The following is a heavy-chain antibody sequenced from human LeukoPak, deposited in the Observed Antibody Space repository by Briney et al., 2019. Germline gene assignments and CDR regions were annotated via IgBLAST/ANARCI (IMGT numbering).Heavy chain of an antibody. CDR3: AKGRDKYQLLSKNWFDP. CDR2: ISWNSGSI. V-gene: IGHV3-9*01. J-gene: IGHJ5*02. D-gene: IGHD2-2*01. Sequence: GRSLRLSCAASGFTFDDYAMHWVRQAPGKGLEWVSGISWNSGSIGYADSVKGRFTISRDNAKNSLYLQMNSLRAEDAALYYCAKGRDKYQLLSKNWFDPWGQGTLVTVSS. CDR1: GFTFDDYA.